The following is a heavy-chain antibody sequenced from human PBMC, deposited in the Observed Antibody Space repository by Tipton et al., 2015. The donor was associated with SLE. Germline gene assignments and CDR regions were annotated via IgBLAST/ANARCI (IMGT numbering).Heavy chain of an antibody. D-gene: IGHD2-21*01. V-gene: IGHV4-39*07. Sequence: TLSLTCTVSRGSISSTSYYWGWIRQPPGKGLEWIGSIYYSGSTSYNPSLKSRVTISVDTSKNQFSLNLSSVTAADTAVYYCARSYCGGFCYNYYYYGMDVWGQGTTVTVSS. J-gene: IGHJ6*02. CDR1: RGSISSTSYY. CDR3: ARSYCGGFCYNYYYYGMDV. CDR2: IYYSGST.